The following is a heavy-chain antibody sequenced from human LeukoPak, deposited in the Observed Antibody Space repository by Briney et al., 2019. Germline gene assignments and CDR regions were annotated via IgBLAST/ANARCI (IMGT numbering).Heavy chain of an antibody. CDR2: IYFTGST. CDR1: GFTFSSYW. CDR3: ARGPWQQLAHFDN. Sequence: GSLRLSCAASGFTFSSYWMSWVRQPPGKGLEWIANIYFTGSTYYSPSLKSRFTISIDTSKNQFSLRLNSVTAADTAVYYCARGPWQQLAHFDNWGQGTLVTASS. V-gene: IGHV4-4*02. J-gene: IGHJ4*02. D-gene: IGHD6-13*01.